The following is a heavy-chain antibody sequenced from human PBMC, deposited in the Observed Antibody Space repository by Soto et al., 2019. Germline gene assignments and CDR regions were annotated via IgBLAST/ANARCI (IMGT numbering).Heavy chain of an antibody. D-gene: IGHD1-1*01. Sequence: SETLSLTCTVSGGSISSGGYYWSWIRQHPGKGLEWIGYIYYSGSTYYNPSLKSRVTISVDTSKNQFTLKMSSVTAADTALYYCARVERGTATTVVDAFDIWGPGTMVTVSS. CDR3: ARVERGTATTVVDAFDI. J-gene: IGHJ3*02. V-gene: IGHV4-31*03. CDR1: GGSISSGGYY. CDR2: IYYSGST.